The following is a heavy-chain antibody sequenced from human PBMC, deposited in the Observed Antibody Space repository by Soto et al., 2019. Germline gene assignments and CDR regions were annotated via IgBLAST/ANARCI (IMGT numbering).Heavy chain of an antibody. J-gene: IGHJ4*02. CDR1: GFAFSAFA. V-gene: IGHV3-23*01. D-gene: IGHD3-16*01. Sequence: EVQLLESGGDFVQAGGSLRLSCYASGFAFSAFALSWVRQAPGKGLEWVSTIAEGDGNKYYADSVEGRFTISRDNSKNTVYLQMNNLRGEDTAVYYCARDDGGIELPGRGGENFDFWGQGTQVIVSA. CDR3: ARDDGGIELPGRGGENFDF. CDR2: IAEGDGNK.